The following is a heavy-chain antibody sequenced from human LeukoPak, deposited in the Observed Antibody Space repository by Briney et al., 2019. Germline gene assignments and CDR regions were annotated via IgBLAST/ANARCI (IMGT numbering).Heavy chain of an antibody. V-gene: IGHV3-66*02. Sequence: GGSLRLSCAASGFTVSSNYMSWVRQAPGKGLEWVSLIYSGGNTYYAESAKGRFTISRDNSKNTLYLQMNSLTAEDTALYYRATSYCSGGSCYPQYFQHWGQGALVTVSS. CDR2: IYSGGNT. J-gene: IGHJ1*01. CDR1: GFTVSSNY. CDR3: ATSYCSGGSCYPQYFQH. D-gene: IGHD2-15*01.